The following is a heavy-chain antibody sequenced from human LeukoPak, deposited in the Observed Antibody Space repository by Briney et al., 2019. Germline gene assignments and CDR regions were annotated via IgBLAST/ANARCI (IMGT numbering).Heavy chain of an antibody. V-gene: IGHV1-8*01. Sequence: GASVKVSCKASGYTFTSYDINWVRQATGQGLEWMGWVTPNSGHTGYAQKFQGRVTITRDTSISTAYMELSRLRSEDTAVYYCARVQAAAFDYWGQGTLVTVSS. J-gene: IGHJ4*02. CDR3: ARVQAAAFDY. CDR1: GYTFTSYD. CDR2: VTPNSGHT. D-gene: IGHD6-13*01.